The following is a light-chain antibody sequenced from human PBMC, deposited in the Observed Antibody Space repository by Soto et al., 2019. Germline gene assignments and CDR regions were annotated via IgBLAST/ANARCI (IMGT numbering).Light chain of an antibody. Sequence: DIVMTQSPLSLPVTPGEPASISCRSSQSLLHSNGYTYFDWYLQKPGQSPQLLIYLGSNRASGVPDRFSGSGSGTDFTLKISRVEAEDVGVYYCMQALRTPVTFGQGTRLEI. CDR2: LGS. CDR1: QSLLHSNGYTY. V-gene: IGKV2-28*01. CDR3: MQALRTPVT. J-gene: IGKJ5*01.